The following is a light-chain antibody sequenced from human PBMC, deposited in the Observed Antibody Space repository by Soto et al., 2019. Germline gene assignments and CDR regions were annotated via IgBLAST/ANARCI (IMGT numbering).Light chain of an antibody. CDR2: GAS. Sequence: DIQMTQSPSSVSASVGDRVTITCRAGQTITRYVNWYQQKPGKAPNLLIYGASTLQSRVPSRFTGSGSGTDFTLTISSLQPEDFATYYCQQTYNPPWTCVLGTKVEIK. V-gene: IGKV1-39*01. J-gene: IGKJ1*01. CDR3: QQTYNPPWT. CDR1: QTITRY.